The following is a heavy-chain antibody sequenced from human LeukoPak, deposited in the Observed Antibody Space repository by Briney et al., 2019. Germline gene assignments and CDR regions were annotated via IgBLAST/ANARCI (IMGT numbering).Heavy chain of an antibody. CDR3: ARDNRYGSGSPLDY. J-gene: IGHJ4*02. Sequence: GGSLRLSRAASGFTFSDYYMSWIRQAPGKGLEWVSYISSSSSYTNYADSVKGRFTISRDNAKNSLYLQMNSLRAEDTAVYYCARDNRYGSGSPLDYWGQGTLVTVSS. CDR2: ISSSSSYT. V-gene: IGHV3-11*05. D-gene: IGHD3-10*01. CDR1: GFTFSDYY.